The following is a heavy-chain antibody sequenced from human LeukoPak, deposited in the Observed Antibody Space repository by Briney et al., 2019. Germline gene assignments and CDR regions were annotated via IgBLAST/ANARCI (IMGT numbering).Heavy chain of an antibody. J-gene: IGHJ4*02. CDR1: GGSFSGYY. CDR2: IYYSGST. Sequence: PSETLSLTCAVYGGSFSGYYWSWIRQPPGQGLEWIGYIYYSGSTNYNPSLKSRVTISVDTSKNQFSLKLSSVTAADTAVYYCARLVAGSFDYWGQGTLVTVSS. CDR3: ARLVAGSFDY. V-gene: IGHV4-59*08. D-gene: IGHD6-19*01.